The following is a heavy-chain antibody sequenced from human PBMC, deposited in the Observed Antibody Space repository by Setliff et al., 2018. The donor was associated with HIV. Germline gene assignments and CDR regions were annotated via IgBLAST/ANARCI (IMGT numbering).Heavy chain of an antibody. V-gene: IGHV5-51*01. CDR3: ARHTRQLEFLEWLSPHYYHYYYMDV. Sequence: PGESLKIYCKGYGYSFSTYWIGWVRQMPGKGLEWRGIIYPGDSDTTYSPSFQGQVTISADKSISTAYLQWSSLKASDTAMYYCARHTRQLEFLEWLSPHYYHYYYMDVWGQGTTVTVSS. CDR1: GYSFSTYW. D-gene: IGHD3-3*01. CDR2: IYPGDSDT. J-gene: IGHJ6*03.